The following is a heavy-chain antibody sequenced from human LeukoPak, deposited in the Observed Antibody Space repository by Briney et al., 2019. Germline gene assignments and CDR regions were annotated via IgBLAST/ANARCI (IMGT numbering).Heavy chain of an antibody. V-gene: IGHV4-59*01. CDR2: IYYSGST. Sequence: SETLSLTCAVSGGPIYSYYWSWIRQPPGKGLEWIGYIYYSGSTNYNPSLKSRVTISVDTSKNQFSLKLSSVTAADTAVYYCARDATYGDYPENWFDPWGQGTLVTVSS. D-gene: IGHD4-17*01. CDR1: GGPIYSYY. J-gene: IGHJ5*02. CDR3: ARDATYGDYPENWFDP.